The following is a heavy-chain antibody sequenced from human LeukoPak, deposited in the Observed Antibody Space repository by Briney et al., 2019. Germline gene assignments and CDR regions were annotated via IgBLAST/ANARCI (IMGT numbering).Heavy chain of an antibody. CDR2: ISAYNGNT. V-gene: IGHV1-18*01. D-gene: IGHD3-3*01. CDR1: AYTFTSYG. J-gene: IGHJ4*02. Sequence: ASVKVSCKASAYTFTSYGISWVRQAPGQGLEWMGWISAYNGNTNYAQKLQGRVTMTTDTSTSTAYMELRSLRSDDTAVYYCARVIRNDFWSGYHEQDYWGQGTLVTVSS. CDR3: ARVIRNDFWSGYHEQDY.